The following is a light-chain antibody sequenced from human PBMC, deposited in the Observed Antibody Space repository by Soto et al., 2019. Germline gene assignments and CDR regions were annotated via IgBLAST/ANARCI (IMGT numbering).Light chain of an antibody. CDR1: QTISSW. Sequence: DIQMTQSPSTLSGSVGDRVTSTCRASQTISSWLAWYQQKPGKAPKLLIYKASTLKSGVPSRFSGSGSGTEFTLTISSLQPDDFATYYCQHYTSYSEASGQGTKVELK. J-gene: IGKJ1*01. CDR2: KAS. V-gene: IGKV1-5*03. CDR3: QHYTSYSEA.